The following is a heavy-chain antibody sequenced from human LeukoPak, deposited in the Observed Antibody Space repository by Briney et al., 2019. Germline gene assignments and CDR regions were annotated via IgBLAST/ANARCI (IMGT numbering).Heavy chain of an antibody. CDR1: GLTRCTRW. D-gene: IGHD3-16*01. Sequence: GGSLGPSCPASGLTRCTRWILVVRQVPGKGLVWVSRIDSDGSSTTYADSVKGRFTTARDNPNHSVYLQMNSLRADDTAVYFCARENYDGYGRVDPGGQGTLVTVSS. CDR3: ARENYDGYGRVDP. CDR2: IDSDGSST. V-gene: IGHV3-74*01. J-gene: IGHJ5*02.